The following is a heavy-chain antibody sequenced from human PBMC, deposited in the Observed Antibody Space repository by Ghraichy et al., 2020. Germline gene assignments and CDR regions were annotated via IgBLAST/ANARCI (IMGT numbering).Heavy chain of an antibody. J-gene: IGHJ4*02. CDR3: AREGSFRPAGAHAHFDY. CDR2: IFKSGDGR. D-gene: IGHD3-16*02. Sequence: GSLRLSCAPSGFTFSNYDMSWVRQVPGKGLEWVSGIFKSGDGRFYADSVKGRFTISRDNSKNTLYLQMDSLTDEDTAVYFCAREGSFRPAGAHAHFDYWGQGTPVTVDS. CDR1: GFTFSNYD. V-gene: IGHV3-23*01.